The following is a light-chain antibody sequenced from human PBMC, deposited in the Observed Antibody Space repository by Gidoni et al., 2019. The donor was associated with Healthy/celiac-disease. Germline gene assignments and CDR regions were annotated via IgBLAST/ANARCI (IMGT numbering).Light chain of an antibody. CDR2: YDS. CDR3: QVWDSSSDHVV. CDR1: NIGSKS. J-gene: IGLJ2*01. Sequence: VLTAPPSVSVAPGKTARVTCGGNNIGSKSVHWYQQKPGQAPVLVIYYDSDRPSGIPERFSGSNSGNTATLTISRVEAGDEADYYCQVWDSSSDHVVFGGGTKLTVL. V-gene: IGLV3-21*04.